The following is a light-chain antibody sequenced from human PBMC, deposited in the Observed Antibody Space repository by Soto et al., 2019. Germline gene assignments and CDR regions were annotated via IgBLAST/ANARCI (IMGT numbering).Light chain of an antibody. CDR1: QSLLDSNGNNH. Sequence: EIVMTQSPLSLPFIPGEPASISCWSSQSLLDSNGNNHLNWYLQKPGQSPQVLIYLGSNRAFGVADRFSGRGSGTDFTLKISRVEAEDVGVYYCLQALQTPLTFGQGTRLEIK. CDR3: LQALQTPLT. J-gene: IGKJ5*01. CDR2: LGS. V-gene: IGKV2-28*01.